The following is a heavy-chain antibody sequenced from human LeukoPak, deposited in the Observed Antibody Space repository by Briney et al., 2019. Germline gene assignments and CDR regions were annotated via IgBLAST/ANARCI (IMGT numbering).Heavy chain of an antibody. J-gene: IGHJ4*02. D-gene: IGHD6-13*01. CDR3: AKDTMDSSSWQFDY. CDR1: GFTFDDYA. CDR2: ISWNSGSI. V-gene: IGHV3-9*01. Sequence: GGSLRLSCAASGFTFDDYAMHWVRQAPGKGLEWVSGISWNSGSIGYADSVKGRFTISRDNAKNSLYLQMNSLRAEDTALYYCAKDTMDSSSWQFDYWGQGTLVTVSS.